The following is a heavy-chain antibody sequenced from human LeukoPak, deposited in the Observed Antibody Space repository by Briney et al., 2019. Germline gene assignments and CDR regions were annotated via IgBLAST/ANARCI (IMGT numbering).Heavy chain of an antibody. CDR3: AHPTEYSSSWYGNWFDP. D-gene: IGHD6-13*01. J-gene: IGHJ5*02. CDR1: GFIFSSYA. V-gene: IGHV3-23*01. CDR2: ISASGGST. Sequence: GGSLRLSCAASGFIFSSYAMSWVRQAPAKGLEWVSGISASGGSTYYADSLKGRFTISRDNSKNTLYLQMNSLRAEDTAVYYCAHPTEYSSSWYGNWFDPWGQGTLVTVSS.